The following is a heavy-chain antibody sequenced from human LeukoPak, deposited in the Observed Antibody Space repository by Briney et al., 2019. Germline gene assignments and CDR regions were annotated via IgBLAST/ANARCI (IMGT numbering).Heavy chain of an antibody. D-gene: IGHD2-15*01. CDR3: ARAPRGVVVKSDAFDI. V-gene: IGHV4-38-2*02. Sequence: SETLSLTCTVSGYSISSGYYWGWIRQPPGKGLEWIGSIYHSGTTYYNPSLKSRVTISVDTSKNQFSLKPSSVTAADTALYYCARAPRGVVVKSDAFDIWGQGTMVTASS. CDR1: GYSISSGYY. CDR2: IYHSGTT. J-gene: IGHJ3*02.